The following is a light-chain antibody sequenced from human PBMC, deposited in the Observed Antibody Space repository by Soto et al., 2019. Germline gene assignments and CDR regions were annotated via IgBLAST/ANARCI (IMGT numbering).Light chain of an antibody. Sequence: EILMTQSPATLAVSPGERAALSCRASQSVSSNFAWYQQKPGQAPRLLIYGASSRATGTPARFSGSGSGTEFTLSVSMLQSEDFAVYYCQQYNNWPYTFGMGTKLEIK. CDR3: QQYNNWPYT. CDR2: GAS. J-gene: IGKJ2*01. V-gene: IGKV3-15*01. CDR1: QSVSSN.